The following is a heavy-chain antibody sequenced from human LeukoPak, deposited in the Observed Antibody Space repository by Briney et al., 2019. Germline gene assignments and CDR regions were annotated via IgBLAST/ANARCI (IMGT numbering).Heavy chain of an antibody. CDR1: GFTFSSYG. Sequence: GGSLRLSCAASGFTFSSYGMHWVRQAPGKGLEWVSYISSSSSYTNYADSVKGRFTISRDNAKNSLYLQMNSLRAEDTAVYYCARDRWLREGVDYWGQGTLVTVSS. J-gene: IGHJ4*02. V-gene: IGHV3-21*05. CDR2: ISSSSSYT. D-gene: IGHD5-12*01. CDR3: ARDRWLREGVDY.